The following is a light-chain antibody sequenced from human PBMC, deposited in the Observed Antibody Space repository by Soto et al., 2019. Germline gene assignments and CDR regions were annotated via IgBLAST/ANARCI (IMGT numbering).Light chain of an antibody. CDR3: TSYTISRAYV. J-gene: IGLJ1*01. V-gene: IGLV2-14*01. Sequence: QSALTQPASVSGSPGQSITISCDGTSSDVGANKHVSWYQQYPGKAPKFLIYDVNNRPSGVSNRFSGSKSGNTASLTISGLRAEDEADYYCTSYTISRAYVFGSGTKVTV. CDR2: DVN. CDR1: SSDVGANKH.